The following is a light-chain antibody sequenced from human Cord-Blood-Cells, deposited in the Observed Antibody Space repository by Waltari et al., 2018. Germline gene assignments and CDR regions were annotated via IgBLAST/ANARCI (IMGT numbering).Light chain of an antibody. CDR2: EGS. CDR1: SSDVGSYNL. CDR3: CSYAGSSTFVV. V-gene: IGLV2-23*01. Sequence: QSALTQPAYVSGSPGQSITISCPGTSSDVGSYNLFSWYQQHPGKAPKLMIYEGSKRPSGVSNRFSGSKSGNTASLTISGLQAEDEADYYCCSYAGSSTFVVFGGGTKLTVL. J-gene: IGLJ2*01.